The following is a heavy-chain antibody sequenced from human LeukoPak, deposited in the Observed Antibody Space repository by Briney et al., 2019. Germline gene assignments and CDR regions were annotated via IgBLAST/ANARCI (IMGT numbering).Heavy chain of an antibody. CDR1: GFTFRNYW. CDR3: ARDPITMVRGVIHTYYYYYGMDV. Sequence: GGSLRLSCAASGFTFRNYWMSWVRQAPGKGLEWVANIKQDGSEKYYVDSVKGRFTISRDNAKNSLYLQMNSLRAEDTAVYYCARDPITMVRGVIHTYYYYYGMDVWGQGTTVTVSS. CDR2: IKQDGSEK. D-gene: IGHD3-10*01. J-gene: IGHJ6*02. V-gene: IGHV3-7*03.